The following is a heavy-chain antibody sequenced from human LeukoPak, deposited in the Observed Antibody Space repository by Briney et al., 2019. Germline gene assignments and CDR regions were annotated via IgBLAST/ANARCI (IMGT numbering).Heavy chain of an antibody. D-gene: IGHD3-16*01. J-gene: IGHJ5*02. CDR1: GGSISSYY. CDR3: ARGLGLVWFDP. V-gene: IGHV4-59*01. Sequence: SETLSLTCTVSGGSISSYYWSWIRQPPGKRLEWIGYIYYSGSTNNNPSLKSRVTISVDTSKNQFSLKLSSVTAADTAVYYCARGLGLVWFDPWGQGTLVTVSS. CDR2: IYYSGST.